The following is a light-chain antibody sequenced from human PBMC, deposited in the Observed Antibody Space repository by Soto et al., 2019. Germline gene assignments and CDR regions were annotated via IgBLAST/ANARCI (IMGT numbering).Light chain of an antibody. CDR1: SNDIGEYHY. Sequence: QSALTQPPSASGSPGQSVTIPCTGTSNDIGEYHYVSWYQQHPGKAPKLMIYEVTQRPSGVPHRFSGFKSGNTASLTVSGLQPEDEADYYCTSYAGSDNPVLFGGGTKLTVL. CDR2: EVT. J-gene: IGLJ2*01. CDR3: TSYAGSDNPVL. V-gene: IGLV2-8*01.